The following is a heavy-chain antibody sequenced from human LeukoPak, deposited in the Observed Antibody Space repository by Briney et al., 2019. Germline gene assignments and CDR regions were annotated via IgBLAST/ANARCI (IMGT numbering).Heavy chain of an antibody. Sequence: SGGSLRLSCAASGFTFSSYAMSWDRQAPGKGPEWVSAISGSGGSTYYADSVKGRFTISRDNSKNTLYLQMNSLRAEDTAVYYCAKMSRIYSNSKLDYWGQGTLVTVSS. CDR1: GFTFSSYA. CDR3: AKMSRIYSNSKLDY. V-gene: IGHV3-23*01. D-gene: IGHD4-11*01. J-gene: IGHJ4*02. CDR2: ISGSGGST.